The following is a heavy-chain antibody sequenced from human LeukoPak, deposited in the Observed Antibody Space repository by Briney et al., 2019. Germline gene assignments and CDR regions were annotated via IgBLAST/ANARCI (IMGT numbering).Heavy chain of an antibody. CDR3: ARVHRPAYYYYMDV. J-gene: IGHJ6*03. Sequence: PSETLSLTCTVSGGSISSSSYYWGWIRQPPGKGLEWIGSIYYSGSTYYNPSLKSRVTISVDTSKNQFSLKLSSVTAADTAVYYCARVHRPAYYYYMDVWGKGTTVTVSS. V-gene: IGHV4-39*07. CDR1: GGSISSSSYY. CDR2: IYYSGST.